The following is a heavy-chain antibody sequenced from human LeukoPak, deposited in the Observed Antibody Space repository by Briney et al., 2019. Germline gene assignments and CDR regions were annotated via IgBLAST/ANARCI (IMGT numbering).Heavy chain of an antibody. Sequence: PGGSLRLSCAASGFTFDDYAMHWVRHAPGKGLEWVSGISWNSGSIGYADSVKGRFTISRDNAKNSLYLQMNSVRAEDAAVYYCAREEEFSRYTDYYYYMDVWGKGTTVTVSS. CDR2: ISWNSGSI. V-gene: IGHV3-9*01. D-gene: IGHD1-1*01. CDR1: GFTFDDYA. J-gene: IGHJ6*03. CDR3: AREEEFSRYTDYYYYMDV.